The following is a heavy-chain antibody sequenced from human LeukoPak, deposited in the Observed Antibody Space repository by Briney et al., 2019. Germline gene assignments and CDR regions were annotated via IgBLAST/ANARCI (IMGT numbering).Heavy chain of an antibody. D-gene: IGHD6-13*01. CDR2: ISAYNGNT. CDR3: ARVGLAAAGGDWFDP. J-gene: IGHJ5*02. CDR1: GYTFTSYG. V-gene: IGHV1-18*01. Sequence: GASVKVSCKASGYTFTSYGISWVRQAPGQGLEWMGWISAYNGNTNYAQKLQGRVTMTTDTSTSTAYMELKSLRSDDTAVYYCARVGLAAAGGDWFDPWGQGTLVTVSS.